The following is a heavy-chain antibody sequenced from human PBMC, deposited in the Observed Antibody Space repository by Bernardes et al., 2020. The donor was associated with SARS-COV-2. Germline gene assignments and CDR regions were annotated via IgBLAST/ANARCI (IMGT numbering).Heavy chain of an antibody. Sequence: SETLSLTCTVSGGSISNSGYYWGWIRQSPGKGLEWIGSMYSGGNTYYNPSLQSRITISIDTSKNQFSLRLSSVTAADTAVYYCARGGNWDDFWSGSLNRHFDYWGQGSLVTVSS. V-gene: IGHV4-39*07. CDR1: GGSISNSGYY. J-gene: IGHJ4*02. CDR2: MYSGGNT. CDR3: ARGGNWDDFWSGSLNRHFDY. D-gene: IGHD3-3*01.